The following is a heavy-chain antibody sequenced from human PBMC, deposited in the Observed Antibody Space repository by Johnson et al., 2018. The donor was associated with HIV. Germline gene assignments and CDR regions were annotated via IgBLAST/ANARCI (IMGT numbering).Heavy chain of an antibody. CDR1: GFTFSDYY. V-gene: IGHV3-66*04. CDR2: LYSDGRT. J-gene: IGHJ3*02. Sequence: VQLVESRGVLVQPGGSLRLSCAASGFTFSDYYMSWIRQAPGKGLEWLSVLYSDGRTYYADSVKGRFTISRDGSKNTLFLQMNSLRAEDTAVYYCARRCSSSSCSHGAFDIWGQGTVVTVSS. CDR3: ARRCSSSSCSHGAFDI. D-gene: IGHD2-2*01.